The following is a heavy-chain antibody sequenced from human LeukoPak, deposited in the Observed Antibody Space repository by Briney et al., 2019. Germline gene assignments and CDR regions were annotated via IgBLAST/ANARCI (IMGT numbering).Heavy chain of an antibody. D-gene: IGHD3-3*01. CDR3: AREPYDRRGGSDP. CDR2: IYTSGST. V-gene: IGHV4-61*02. Sequence: PSETLSLTCTVSAGSISSGSYYWSWIRQPAGKGLEWIGRIYTSGSTNYNPSLKSRVTISVDTSKNQFSLKLSSVTAADTAVYYCAREPYDRRGGSDPWGQGTLVTVSS. J-gene: IGHJ5*02. CDR1: AGSISSGSYY.